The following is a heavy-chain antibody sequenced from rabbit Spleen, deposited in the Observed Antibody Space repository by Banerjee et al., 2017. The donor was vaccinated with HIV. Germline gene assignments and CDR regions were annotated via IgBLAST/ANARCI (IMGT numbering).Heavy chain of an antibody. CDR2: IGSTGYT. Sequence: QSLEESGGRLVTPGTPLTLTCTASGFDINSYAMAWVRQAPGKGLEWIGVIGSTGYTDYASWAKGRFTISKTSTTVYLKMTSLTTEDTATYFCVSSDWLDLWGPGTLVTVS. V-gene: IGHV1S69*01. J-gene: IGHJ5*01. CDR3: VSSDWLDL. CDR1: GFDINSYA.